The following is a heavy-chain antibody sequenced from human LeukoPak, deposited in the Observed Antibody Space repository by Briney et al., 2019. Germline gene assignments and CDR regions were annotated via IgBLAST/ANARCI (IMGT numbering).Heavy chain of an antibody. D-gene: IGHD7-27*01. J-gene: IGHJ4*02. Sequence: GGSLSLSCAAYGFTFSSYAMSWVRQAQGKGLEWVSAISGSGGSTYYADSVKGRFTISRDNSKNTLYLQMNSLRAEDTAVYYCATDALGVFDYWGQGTLVTVSS. CDR2: ISGSGGST. CDR3: ATDALGVFDY. CDR1: GFTFSSYA. V-gene: IGHV3-23*01.